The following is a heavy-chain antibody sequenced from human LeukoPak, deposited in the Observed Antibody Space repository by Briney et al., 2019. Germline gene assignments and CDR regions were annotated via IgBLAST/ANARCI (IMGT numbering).Heavy chain of an antibody. CDR3: ARRDYLDV. D-gene: IGHD3-22*01. CDR1: GFTFSSYE. J-gene: IGHJ6*04. Sequence: GGSLRLSCAASGFTFSSYELNWVRQAPGKGLEWVGCIKSKTDGGTTDYAAPVKGRFTISRDNGKNTLYLQMNSLGAEDTAVYFCARRDYLDVWGKGTTVIVSS. CDR2: IKSKTDGGTT. V-gene: IGHV3-15*01.